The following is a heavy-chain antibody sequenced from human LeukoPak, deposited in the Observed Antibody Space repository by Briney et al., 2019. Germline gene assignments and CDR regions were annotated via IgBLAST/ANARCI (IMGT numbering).Heavy chain of an antibody. V-gene: IGHV3-30-3*01. CDR3: ARVREASKEVTGALDY. Sequence: GGSLRLSCAASAFTFSSYAVHWVRQAPGKGLEWVAVISYDGSNKYYADSVKGRFTISRDNSKNTLYLQMNSLRAEDTAVYYCARVREASKEVTGALDYWGQGTLDTVSS. CDR1: AFTFSSYA. CDR2: ISYDGSNK. D-gene: IGHD2-21*02. J-gene: IGHJ4*02.